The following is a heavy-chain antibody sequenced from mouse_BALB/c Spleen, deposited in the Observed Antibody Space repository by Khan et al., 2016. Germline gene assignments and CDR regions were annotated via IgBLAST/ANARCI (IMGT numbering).Heavy chain of an antibody. CDR3: ARSLLLRRDYLYY. CDR2: ISYSGST. D-gene: IGHD1-1*01. V-gene: IGHV3-2*02. Sequence: EVQLQESGPGLVKPSQSLSLTCTVTGYSITSEYAWNWIRQFPGNKLEWMGYISYSGSTSYNPSLKSRISITRDTSKNQFILHLNSVNTYDSATLYCARSLLLRRDYLYYWGKGTTLTGSS. J-gene: IGHJ2*01. CDR1: GYSITSEYA.